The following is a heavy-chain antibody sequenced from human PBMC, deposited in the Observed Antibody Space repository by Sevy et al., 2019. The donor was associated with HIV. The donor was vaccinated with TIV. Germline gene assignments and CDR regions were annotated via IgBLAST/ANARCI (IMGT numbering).Heavy chain of an antibody. CDR2: INPNSGGT. Sequence: ASVKVFCKASGYTFTGYYMHWVRQAPGQGLEWMGWINPNSGGTNYAQKFQGRVTMTRDTSISTAYMELSRLRSDDTAVYYCARAGWAYYYYGMDVWGQGTTVTVSS. CDR1: GYTFTGYY. CDR3: ARAGWAYYYYGMDV. V-gene: IGHV1-2*02. J-gene: IGHJ6*02. D-gene: IGHD6-19*01.